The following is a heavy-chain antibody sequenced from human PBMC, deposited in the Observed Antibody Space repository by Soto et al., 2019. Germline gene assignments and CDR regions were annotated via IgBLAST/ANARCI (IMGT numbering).Heavy chain of an antibody. CDR2: IAPSHSYT. J-gene: IGHJ5*02. CDR1: GYKFDSYW. CDR3: AKHYPAGDWLDP. Sequence: PGESLKISRKGSGYKFDSYWVTWVRQTPVKGLEWMGRIAPSHSYTKYTAAFQGGVTMSADKSTNTAYLQWSSLTASDTAIYYCAKHYPAGDWLDPWGQGTLVTVA. V-gene: IGHV5-10-1*01. D-gene: IGHD3-10*01.